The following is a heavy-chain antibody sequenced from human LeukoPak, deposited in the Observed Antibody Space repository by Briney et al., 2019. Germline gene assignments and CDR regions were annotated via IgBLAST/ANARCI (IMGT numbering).Heavy chain of an antibody. D-gene: IGHD3-22*01. CDR1: GGSISSGDYY. V-gene: IGHV4-30-4*01. CDR2: IYYSGST. CDR3: ASFYDSSGYDYPDY. J-gene: IGHJ4*02. Sequence: SQTLSLTCTVSGGSISSGDYYWSWIRQPPGKGLEWIGYIYYSGSTYYIPSLKSRVTISVDTSKNQFSLKLSSVTAADTAVYYCASFYDSSGYDYPDYWGQGTLVTVSS.